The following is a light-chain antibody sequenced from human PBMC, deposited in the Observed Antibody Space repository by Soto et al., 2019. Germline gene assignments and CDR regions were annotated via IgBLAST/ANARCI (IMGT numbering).Light chain of an antibody. J-gene: IGLJ1*01. CDR1: SSDVGYNY. Sequence: QSALTQPASVSGSPGQSITISCTGTSSDVGYNYVSWYQQYPGKAPKIIIYEVSNRPSGVSHRFSGSKSGNTASLTISGLQAEDEADYYCSSYTTPNTLCVFGTGTKVTVL. V-gene: IGLV2-14*01. CDR3: SSYTTPNTLCV. CDR2: EVS.